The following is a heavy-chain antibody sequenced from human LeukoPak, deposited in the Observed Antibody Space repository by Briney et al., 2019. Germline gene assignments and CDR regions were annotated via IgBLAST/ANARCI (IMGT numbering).Heavy chain of an antibody. CDR3: VSAVSVSSYYFDC. Sequence: GGSLRLSCAASGFTFSDYYMSCMRQAPGKGREGISYISSSSSYTNYVDSVKGRFTISRDNAKNSLYLQMTSLRAEDTAVYYCVSAVSVSSYYFDCWGQGTLVTVSS. J-gene: IGHJ4*02. D-gene: IGHD5/OR15-5a*01. CDR2: ISSSSSYT. CDR1: GFTFSDYY. V-gene: IGHV3-11*03.